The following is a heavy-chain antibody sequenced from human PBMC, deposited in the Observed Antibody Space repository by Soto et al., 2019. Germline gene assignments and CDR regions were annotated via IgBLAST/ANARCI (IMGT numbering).Heavy chain of an antibody. CDR1: GGSISSGDYY. J-gene: IGHJ6*02. CDR2: IYYSGST. D-gene: IGHD4-17*01. Sequence: PSETLSLTGTVSGGSISSGDYYWRWIRQPPGKGLEWIGYIYYSGSTYYNPSLKSRVTISVDTSKNQFSLKLSSVTAADTAMYYCARLVRPTVTTGLDVWGQGTTVTVSS. CDR3: ARLVRPTVTTGLDV. V-gene: IGHV4-30-4*01.